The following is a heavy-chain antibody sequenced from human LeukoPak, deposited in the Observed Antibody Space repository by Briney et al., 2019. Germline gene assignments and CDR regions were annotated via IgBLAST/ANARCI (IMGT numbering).Heavy chain of an antibody. V-gene: IGHV3-7*03. CDR3: ERAYYYYDSGSYYTNIAN. D-gene: IGHD3-10*01. CDR1: GFTFSSYW. CDR2: IKKDGSEK. J-gene: IGHJ4*02. Sequence: GGSLRLSCAASGFTFSSYWMSWVRQAPGKGLEWVANIKKDGSEKYYVDSVKGRFTISRDNAKNSLYLQMNSLRAEDTAVYYCERAYYYYDSGSYYTNIANWGQGTLVTVSS.